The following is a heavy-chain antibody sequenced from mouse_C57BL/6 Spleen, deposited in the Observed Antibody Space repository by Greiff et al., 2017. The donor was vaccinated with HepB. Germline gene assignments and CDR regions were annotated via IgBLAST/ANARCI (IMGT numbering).Heavy chain of an antibody. J-gene: IGHJ2*01. CDR3: ATRYDYGSSDY. Sequence: VQLQQPGAELVKPGASVKLSCKASGYTFTSYWMQWVKQRPGQGLEWIGEIDPSDSYTNYNQKFKGKATLTVDTSSSTAYMQLSSLTSEDSAVYDCATRYDYGSSDYWGQGTTLTVSS. V-gene: IGHV1-50*01. D-gene: IGHD1-1*01. CDR1: GYTFTSYW. CDR2: IDPSDSYT.